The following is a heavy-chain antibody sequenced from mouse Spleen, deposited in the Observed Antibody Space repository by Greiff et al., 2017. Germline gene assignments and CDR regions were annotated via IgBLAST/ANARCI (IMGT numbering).Heavy chain of an antibody. CDR1: GFNIKNTY. D-gene: IGHD2-4*01. Sequence: EVQLQESVAELVRPGASVKLSCTASGFNIKNTYMHWVKQRPEQGLEWIGRIDPANGNTKSAPKFQGKATITADTSSNTDYLQLSSLTSEDTANYYSVTYDYEAWYFDVWGAGTTVTVSS. CDR3: VTYDYEAWYFDV. CDR2: IDPANGNT. J-gene: IGHJ1*01. V-gene: IGHV14-3*01.